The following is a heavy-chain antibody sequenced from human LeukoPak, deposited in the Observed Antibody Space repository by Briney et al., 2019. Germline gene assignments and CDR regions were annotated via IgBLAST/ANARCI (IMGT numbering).Heavy chain of an antibody. V-gene: IGHV4-59*01. CDR2: LFYSGST. J-gene: IGHJ4*02. CDR1: GGSISSYY. Sequence: SEALSLTCTVSGGSISSYYWSWIRQPPGKGLEWIAYLFYSGSTDYNPSLESRVTISVDTSKNQFSLKLRSVTAADTAVYYCATVAVIRGVTYFDYWGQGTLVTVSS. CDR3: ATVAVIRGVTYFDY. D-gene: IGHD3-10*01.